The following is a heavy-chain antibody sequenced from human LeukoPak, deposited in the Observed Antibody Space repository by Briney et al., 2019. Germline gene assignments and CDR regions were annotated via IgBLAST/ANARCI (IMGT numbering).Heavy chain of an antibody. J-gene: IGHJ5*02. CDR2: INPNSGGT. CDR1: GDTFTGYY. Sequence: ASVKVSCKASGDTFTGYYMHWVRRAPGEGLEWMGWINPNSGGTNYAQKFQGRVTMTRDTSISTAYMELSRLRSDDTAVYYCAKEYCSSTSCSSGFDPWGQGTLVTVSS. V-gene: IGHV1-2*02. D-gene: IGHD2-2*01. CDR3: AKEYCSSTSCSSGFDP.